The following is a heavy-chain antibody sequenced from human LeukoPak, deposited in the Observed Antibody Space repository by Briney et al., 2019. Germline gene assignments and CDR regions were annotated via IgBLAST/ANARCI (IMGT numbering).Heavy chain of an antibody. CDR2: ISWNSGSI. CDR3: ARDDYGGKGHGYFDL. CDR1: GFTFDDYA. D-gene: IGHD4-23*01. J-gene: IGHJ2*01. Sequence: GGSLRLSCVASGFTFDDYAMHWVRQAPGKGLEWVSGISWNSGSIGYADSVKGRFTISRDNAKNSLYLQMNSLRAEDTAVYYCARDDYGGKGHGYFDLWGRGTLVTVSS. V-gene: IGHV3-9*01.